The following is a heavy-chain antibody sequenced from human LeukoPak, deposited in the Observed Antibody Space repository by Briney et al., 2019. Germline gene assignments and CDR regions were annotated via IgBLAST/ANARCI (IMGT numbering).Heavy chain of an antibody. Sequence: SETLSLTCAVYGGSFSGYYWSWIRQPPGKGLEWIGEINHSGSTNYNPSLKSRVTTSVDTSKNQFSLKLSSVTAADTAVYYCARGRDVYYYDSSGYYHYWGQGTLVTVSS. CDR2: INHSGST. D-gene: IGHD3-22*01. V-gene: IGHV4-34*01. CDR1: GGSFSGYY. CDR3: ARGRDVYYYDSSGYYHY. J-gene: IGHJ4*02.